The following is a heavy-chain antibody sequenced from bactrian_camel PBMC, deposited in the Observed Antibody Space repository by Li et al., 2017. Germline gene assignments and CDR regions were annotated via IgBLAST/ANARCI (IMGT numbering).Heavy chain of an antibody. CDR1: GYTYRSNC. Sequence: HVQLVESGGGSVQAGGSLRLSCAVSGYTYRSNCMGWFRQAPGNEREEVAIIYTGGGSTTYADSVKGRFTVSQDTAKNTMYLQMNSLKPEDTAMYYCAARATDYYACSRWSSAPYNYWGRGTQVTVS. CDR2: IYTGGGST. J-gene: IGHJ4*01. D-gene: IGHD2*01. CDR3: AARATDYYACSRWSSAPYNY. V-gene: IGHV3S1*01.